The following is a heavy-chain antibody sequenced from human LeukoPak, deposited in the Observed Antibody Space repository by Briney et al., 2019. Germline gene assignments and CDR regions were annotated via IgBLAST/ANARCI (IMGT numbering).Heavy chain of an antibody. J-gene: IGHJ4*02. CDR3: AKAHLLDWLLPFDY. CDR2: VSYDGSDK. V-gene: IGHV3-30*18. CDR1: EFTFSSYA. D-gene: IGHD3/OR15-3a*01. Sequence: GGSPRLSCAASEFTFSSYAMHWVRQAPGKGLEWVALVSYDGSDKYYADSVKGRFTISRDNSKNTLYLQMNSLRGEDTAVYYCAKAHLLDWLLPFDYWGQGTLVTVSS.